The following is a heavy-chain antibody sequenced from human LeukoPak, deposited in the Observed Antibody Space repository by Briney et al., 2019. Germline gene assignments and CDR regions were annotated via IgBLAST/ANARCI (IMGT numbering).Heavy chain of an antibody. V-gene: IGHV2-70*01. CDR1: GFSLSTSGMC. J-gene: IGHJ3*02. Sequence: SGPTLVNLSQTLTLTCTFSGFSLSTSGMCVSWIRHLPGKALEWLALIELGDDKYYSTSLKTRLTISKDTSNNQVVLIMTNMDPVDTATYYCARTLYYGSGSYYNQFGAFDIWGQVTMVTVSS. CDR3: ARTLYYGSGSYYNQFGAFDI. CDR2: IELGDDK. D-gene: IGHD3-10*01.